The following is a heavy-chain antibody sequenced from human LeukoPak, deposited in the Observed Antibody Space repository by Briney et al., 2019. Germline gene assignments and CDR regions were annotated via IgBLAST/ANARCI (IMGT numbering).Heavy chain of an antibody. Sequence: PGGSLRLSCAASGFTFSSYAMSWVRQAPGKGLEWVSAISGSGGSTYYADSVRGRFTISTDNSKNTLYLQMNSLRAEDTAVYYCAKLGSGSYYFDYWGQGTLVTVSS. CDR1: GFTFSSYA. J-gene: IGHJ4*02. CDR2: ISGSGGST. CDR3: AKLGSGSYYFDY. D-gene: IGHD1-26*01. V-gene: IGHV3-23*01.